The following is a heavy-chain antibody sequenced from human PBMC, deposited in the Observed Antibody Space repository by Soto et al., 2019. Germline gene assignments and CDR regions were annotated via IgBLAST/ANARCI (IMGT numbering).Heavy chain of an antibody. Sequence: QVQLVQSGAEVKKPGASVKVSCKASGYTFTSYAMHWVRQAPGQRLEWMGWINAGNGNTKYSQKFQGRVTITRDTSASTAYMELSSLRSEDTAVYYCAGARRILTGYYSYYYYYMDVWGKGTTVTVSS. V-gene: IGHV1-3*01. D-gene: IGHD3-9*01. CDR1: GYTFTSYA. J-gene: IGHJ6*03. CDR2: INAGNGNT. CDR3: AGARRILTGYYSYYYYYMDV.